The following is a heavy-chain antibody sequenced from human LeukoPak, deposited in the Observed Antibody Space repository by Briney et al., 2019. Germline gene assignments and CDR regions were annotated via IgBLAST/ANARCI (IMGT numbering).Heavy chain of an antibody. J-gene: IGHJ4*02. CDR2: ISAYNGNT. V-gene: IGHV1-18*01. D-gene: IGHD2-21*02. CDR3: ASSRVTYCGGDCPFDY. CDR1: GYTFTSYG. Sequence: ASVKVSCKASGYTFTSYGISWVRQAPGQGLEWMGWISAYNGNTNYAQKLQGRVTMTTDTSTSTAYMELRSLRSDDTAVYYCASSRVTYCGGDCPFDYWGQGTLVTVSS.